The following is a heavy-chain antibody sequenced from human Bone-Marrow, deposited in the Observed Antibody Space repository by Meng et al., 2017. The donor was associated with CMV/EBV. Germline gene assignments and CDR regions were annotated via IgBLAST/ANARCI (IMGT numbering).Heavy chain of an antibody. D-gene: IGHD6-6*01. V-gene: IGHV3-30*03. Sequence: GESLKISCAVSGFSFNDYGMHWVRQTPGKGLEWLTFITFDGSNTYYADSVKGRFTISRDNSKNTLYLQMNSLRNDDMAVYYCARAMIIAARALDFWGQGTLVTVSS. CDR3: ARAMIIAARALDF. CDR2: ITFDGSNT. CDR1: GFSFNDYG. J-gene: IGHJ4*02.